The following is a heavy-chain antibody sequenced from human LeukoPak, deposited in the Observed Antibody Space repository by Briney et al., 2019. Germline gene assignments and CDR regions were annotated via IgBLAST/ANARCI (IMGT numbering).Heavy chain of an antibody. CDR2: IWYDGSNK. D-gene: IGHD3-22*01. V-gene: IGHV3-33*06. CDR1: GFTFSSYG. CDR3: AKDSYYDSSGYYR. J-gene: IGHJ4*02. Sequence: PGGSLRLSCAASGFTFSSYGRHWVRQAPGKELEWVAVIWYDGSNKYYADSVKDRFTISRDNSKNTLYLQMNSLRAEDTAVYYCAKDSYYDSSGYYRWGQGTLVTVSS.